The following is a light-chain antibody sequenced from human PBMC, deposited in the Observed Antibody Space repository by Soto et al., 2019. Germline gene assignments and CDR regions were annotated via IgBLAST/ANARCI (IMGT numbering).Light chain of an antibody. CDR3: QQYATSPIT. CDR2: DAS. CDR1: QSVGRDY. V-gene: IGKV3-20*01. J-gene: IGKJ5*01. Sequence: ELVLTQSPGTLSLSPGERAALSCRASQSVGRDYLAWFQQKPGQAPRLLIYDASSRATGIPDRFSGSGSGTDFALTISRLEPEDFAVYYCQQYATSPITFGQGTRLEMK.